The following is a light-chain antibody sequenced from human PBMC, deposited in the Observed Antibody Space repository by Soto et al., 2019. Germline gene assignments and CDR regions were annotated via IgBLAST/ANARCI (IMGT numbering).Light chain of an antibody. CDR3: QQYSSWLPWT. V-gene: IGKV3D-15*01. CDR2: SAL. Sequence: EIVMTQSPATLSVSPGERATLSCRASQSISTNLAWYQQKPGQAPRLLIYSALTRATGIPARFIGSGSATEFTLTISRLQSEDFAVYYCQQYSSWLPWTFGQGTKVDIK. J-gene: IGKJ1*01. CDR1: QSISTN.